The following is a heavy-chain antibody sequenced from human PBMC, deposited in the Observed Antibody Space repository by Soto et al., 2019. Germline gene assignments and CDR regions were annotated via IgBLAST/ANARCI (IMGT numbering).Heavy chain of an antibody. V-gene: IGHV4-39*01. CDR2: IYYSGST. CDR1: GGSISSGSYY. D-gene: IGHD4-4*01. Sequence: QLQLQESGPGLVKPSETLSLTCTVSGGSISSGSYYWGWIRQPPGKGLEGIGSIYYSGSTYYNPSLKSRSPISVDTSKNQFSLKLSSVTAADTAVYYCARQTHSWDYTFFFFDYWGQGTLVTVSS. CDR3: ARQTHSWDYTFFFFDY. J-gene: IGHJ4*02.